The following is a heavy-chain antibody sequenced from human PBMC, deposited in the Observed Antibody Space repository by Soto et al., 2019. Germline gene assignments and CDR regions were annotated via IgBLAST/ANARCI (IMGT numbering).Heavy chain of an antibody. CDR1: GFTFTTAW. D-gene: IGHD6-13*01. CDR2: LFSGGDT. V-gene: IGHV3-66*01. Sequence: PGGSLRLSCAASGFTFTTAWINWVREAPGKGLKWVAVLFSGGDTKYGDSMKGRVTLSRDNSKNTLYLQMNNLRAEDTAVYYCARAYGATWYFFGYWGQGSMVTVSS. CDR3: ARAYGATWYFFGY. J-gene: IGHJ4*02.